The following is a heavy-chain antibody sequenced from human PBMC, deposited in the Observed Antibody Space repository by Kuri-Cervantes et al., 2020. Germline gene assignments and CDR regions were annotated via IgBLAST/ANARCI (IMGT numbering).Heavy chain of an antibody. CDR3: ARDKHSESTEGSHLDN. J-gene: IGHJ4*02. CDR2: ISYDGSNK. V-gene: IGHV3-30*07. CDR1: GFTFSSYA. D-gene: IGHD1-26*01. Sequence: GGSLRLSCAASGFTFSSYAMHWVRQAPGKGLEWVAVISYDGSNKYYADSVKGRFTISRDNSKNMLYLQMDSLRGEDTAVYYCARDKHSESTEGSHLDNWGQGTLVTVSS.